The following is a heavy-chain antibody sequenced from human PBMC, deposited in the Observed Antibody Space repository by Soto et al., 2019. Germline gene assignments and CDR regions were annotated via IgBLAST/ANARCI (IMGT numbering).Heavy chain of an antibody. V-gene: IGHV3-23*01. Sequence: WWSLRLSCSDSVFTLSSYAMSWVRQAPGKGLEWVSAISGSGGSTYYADSVKGRFTISRDNSKNTLYLQMNSLRAEDTAVYYCAKDRITYYYYGMDVWGQGTTVTVSS. CDR3: AKDRITYYYYGMDV. D-gene: IGHD3-10*01. J-gene: IGHJ6*02. CDR1: VFTLSSYA. CDR2: ISGSGGST.